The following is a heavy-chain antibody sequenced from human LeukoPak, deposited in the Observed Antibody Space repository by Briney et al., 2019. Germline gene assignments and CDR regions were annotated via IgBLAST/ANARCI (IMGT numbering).Heavy chain of an antibody. CDR3: ATVVYGDYGHYGMDV. V-gene: IGHV1-18*01. D-gene: IGHD4-17*01. J-gene: IGHJ6*02. Sequence: ASVKVSCKASGYTFTSYGISWVRQAPGQGLEWMGWISAYNGNTNYAQKLQGRVTMTTDTSTSTAYMELRSLRSDDTAVYYCATVVYGDYGHYGMDVWGQGTTVTVSS. CDR1: GYTFTSYG. CDR2: ISAYNGNT.